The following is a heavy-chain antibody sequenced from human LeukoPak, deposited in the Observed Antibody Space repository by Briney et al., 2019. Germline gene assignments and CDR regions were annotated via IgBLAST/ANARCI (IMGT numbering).Heavy chain of an antibody. CDR2: ISAYNGNT. J-gene: IGHJ4*02. Sequence: ASVKVSCKASGYTFTSYGISWVRQAPGQGLEWMGWISAYNGNTNYAQKLQGRVTMTTDTSTSTAYMELRSLRSDDTAVYHCARDRGTERYYYGSGSYYNPNYFDCWGQGTLVTVSS. V-gene: IGHV1-18*01. CDR3: ARDRGTERYYYGSGSYYNPNYFDC. CDR1: GYTFTSYG. D-gene: IGHD3-10*01.